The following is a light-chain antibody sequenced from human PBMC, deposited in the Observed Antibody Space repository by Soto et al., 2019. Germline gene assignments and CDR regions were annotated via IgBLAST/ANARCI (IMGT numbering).Light chain of an antibody. Sequence: DIQMTQSPSSLSASVGDRVTVTCRASQSISNYVNWYQQKPGKAPKLLIYAASSLASGVPSRFSGSGSGTDFTLTIISLQPEDFATYYCQQYGRSPFTFGPGTKVDIK. V-gene: IGKV1-39*01. CDR3: QQYGRSPFT. CDR1: QSISNY. J-gene: IGKJ3*01. CDR2: AAS.